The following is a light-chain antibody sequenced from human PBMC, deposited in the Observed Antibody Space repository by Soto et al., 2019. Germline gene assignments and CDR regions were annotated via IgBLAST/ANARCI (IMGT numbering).Light chain of an antibody. V-gene: IGKV1-27*01. CDR1: QGVCTY. CDR3: QKYNSGP. J-gene: IGKJ3*01. CDR2: GAS. Sequence: DIQMPQPPSSLSPSVGDRVTIACRASQGVCTYLAWYQHKPGKLPNLLICGASTFQSGVPPLLSGSGCGTDFTLTTSSMQPEDVATYCCQKYNSGPIGPGTKVDI.